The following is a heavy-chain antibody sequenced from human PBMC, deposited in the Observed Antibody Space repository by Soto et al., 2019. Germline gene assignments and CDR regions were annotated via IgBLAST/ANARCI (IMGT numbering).Heavy chain of an antibody. J-gene: IGHJ6*03. V-gene: IGHV1-18*01. Sequence: QVQLVQSGAEVKKPGASVKVSCKASGYTFTSYGISWVRQAPGQGLERMGWIRAYNGNTNYAQKLQGRVTMTTDTSTSTAYMELRSLRSDDTAVYYFARTDIVVVVAAPYDYYIDVWGKGTTVTVS. CDR1: GYTFTSYG. D-gene: IGHD2-15*01. CDR3: ARTDIVVVVAAPYDYYIDV. CDR2: IRAYNGNT.